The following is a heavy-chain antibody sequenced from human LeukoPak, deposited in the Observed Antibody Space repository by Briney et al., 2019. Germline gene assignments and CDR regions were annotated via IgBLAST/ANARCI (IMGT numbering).Heavy chain of an antibody. CDR3: ASTMVRGVP. D-gene: IGHD3-10*01. J-gene: IGHJ5*02. Sequence: GGSLRLSCAASGFTFNTYSMSWVRQAPGKGLEWVSIISRTSESIFYADSVKGRFTISRDNAKNSLYLQMNGLRAEDTAVYYCASTMVRGVPWGQGTLVTVSS. CDR2: ISRTSESI. V-gene: IGHV3-21*01. CDR1: GFTFNTYS.